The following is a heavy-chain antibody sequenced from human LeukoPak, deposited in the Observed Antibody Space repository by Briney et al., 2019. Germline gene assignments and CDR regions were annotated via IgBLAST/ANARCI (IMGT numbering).Heavy chain of an antibody. V-gene: IGHV1-2*02. CDR3: ARRSSYYYDSSGYYPPWYFDY. J-gene: IGHJ4*02. Sequence: ASVKVSCKASGYTFTGYYMHWVRQAPGQGLEWMGWINPNSGGTNYAQKFQGRVTMTRDTSISTAYMELSRLRSDDTAVYYCARRSSYYYDSSGYYPPWYFDYWGQGTLVTVSS. D-gene: IGHD3-22*01. CDR1: GYTFTGYY. CDR2: INPNSGGT.